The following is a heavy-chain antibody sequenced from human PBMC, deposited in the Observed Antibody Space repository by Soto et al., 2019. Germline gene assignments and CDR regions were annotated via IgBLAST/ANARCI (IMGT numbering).Heavy chain of an antibody. V-gene: IGHV3-23*01. CDR1: AFTFSNYA. J-gene: IGHJ5*02. Sequence: GSLRLSCTASAFTFSNYAMSWVRQAPGKGLEWVSVISESGTTTYYADSVKGRFTISRDNAENTLFLQMNGLRAEDTAVYYWAKVGYFSGFYNWFDPWGQPTLVTVSA. D-gene: IGHD5-18*01. CDR2: ISESGTTT. CDR3: AKVGYFSGFYNWFDP.